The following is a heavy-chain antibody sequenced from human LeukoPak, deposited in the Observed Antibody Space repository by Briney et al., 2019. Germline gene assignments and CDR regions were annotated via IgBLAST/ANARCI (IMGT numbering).Heavy chain of an antibody. CDR3: AKSPSSSTTVTNQIDY. V-gene: IGHV3-23*01. D-gene: IGHD4-11*01. J-gene: IGHJ4*02. CDR2: ISGSGGST. Sequence: GGSLRLSCAASGFTFSSYAMSCVRQAPGKGLEWVSAISGSGGSTYYADSVKGRFTISRDNSKNTLYLQMHSLRAEDTAVYYCAKSPSSSTTVTNQIDYWGQGTLVTVSS. CDR1: GFTFSSYA.